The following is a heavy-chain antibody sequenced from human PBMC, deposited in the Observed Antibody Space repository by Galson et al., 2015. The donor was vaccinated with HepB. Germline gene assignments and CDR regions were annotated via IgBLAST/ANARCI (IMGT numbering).Heavy chain of an antibody. CDR2: ISSSSSYT. D-gene: IGHD1-26*01. CDR3: ARDLSGSYEVDY. V-gene: IGHV3-11*06. Sequence: SLRLSCAASGFTFSDYYMSWVRQAPGKGLEWVSYISSSSSYTNYADSVKGRFTISRDNAKNSLYLQMNSLRAEDTAVYYCARDLSGSYEVDYWGQGTLVTVSS. J-gene: IGHJ4*02. CDR1: GFTFSDYY.